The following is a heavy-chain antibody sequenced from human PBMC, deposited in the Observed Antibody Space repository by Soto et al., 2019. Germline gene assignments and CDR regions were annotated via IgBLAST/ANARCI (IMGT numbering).Heavy chain of an antibody. CDR2: ISGRGDHR. J-gene: IGHJ6*02. CDR3: ANDRALENQTPYGMDV. Sequence: EMQLLESGGGLGQPGGSLRLSCVASPITVYNFAAMSWVRQTPARGLGWVSTISGRGDHRYYADSVKGRFTISRDNSKNRLYLQMDGLRVDDTAVYYCANDRALENQTPYGMDVWGQGTTVTV. D-gene: IGHD2-2*01. CDR1: PITVYNFAA. V-gene: IGHV3-23*01.